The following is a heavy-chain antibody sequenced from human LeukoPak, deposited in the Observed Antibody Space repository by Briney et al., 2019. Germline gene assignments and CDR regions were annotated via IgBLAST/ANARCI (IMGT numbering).Heavy chain of an antibody. CDR2: IYHSGST. CDR3: ARETTRDRFMDV. CDR1: GYSISSGYY. Sequence: SETLSLTCTVSGYSISSGYYWGWIRQPPGKGLEWIGSIYHSGSTYYNPSLKSRVTISVDTSKNQSSLKLTSVTAADTAVYYCARETTRDRFMDVWGKGTTVTVSS. D-gene: IGHD4-17*01. J-gene: IGHJ6*03. V-gene: IGHV4-38-2*02.